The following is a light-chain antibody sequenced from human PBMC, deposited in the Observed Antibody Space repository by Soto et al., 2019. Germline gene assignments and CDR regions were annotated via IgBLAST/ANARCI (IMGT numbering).Light chain of an antibody. Sequence: QSALTQHASVSGSPGQSITIYCTGTSSDVGGYNYVSWYQQHPGKAPKLMIYEVSNRPSGVSNRFSGSKSGNTASLTISGLQAEDEADYYCSSYTSSSTYVVFGGGTKVTVL. CDR2: EVS. V-gene: IGLV2-14*01. CDR3: SSYTSSSTYVV. CDR1: SSDVGGYNY. J-gene: IGLJ2*01.